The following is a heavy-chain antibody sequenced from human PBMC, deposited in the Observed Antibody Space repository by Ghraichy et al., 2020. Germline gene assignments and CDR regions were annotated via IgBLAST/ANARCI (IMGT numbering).Heavy chain of an antibody. Sequence: ASVKVSCKASGCTFTSYGISWVRQAPGQGLEWMGWISAYNGKTNYAQKLQGRVTMTTDTSTSTAYMELRSLRSDDTAVYYCAREGEIVGANYLYYGMDVWGQGTTVTVSS. J-gene: IGHJ6*02. CDR1: GCTFTSYG. D-gene: IGHD1-26*01. CDR2: ISAYNGKT. V-gene: IGHV1-18*04. CDR3: AREGEIVGANYLYYGMDV.